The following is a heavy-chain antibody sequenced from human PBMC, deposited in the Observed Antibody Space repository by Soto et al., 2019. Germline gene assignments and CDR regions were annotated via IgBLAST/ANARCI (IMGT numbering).Heavy chain of an antibody. V-gene: IGHV1-8*01. CDR1: GYTFTSCD. Sequence: ALVNVYCKASGYTFTSCDINWVRQATGQGLEWMGWMNPNSGNTGYAQKFQGRVTMTRNTSISTAYMELSSLRSEDTAVYYCARVKRGWPLPYWGQGTLVTGSS. CDR2: MNPNSGNT. J-gene: IGHJ4*02. CDR3: ARVKRGWPLPY. D-gene: IGHD6-19*01.